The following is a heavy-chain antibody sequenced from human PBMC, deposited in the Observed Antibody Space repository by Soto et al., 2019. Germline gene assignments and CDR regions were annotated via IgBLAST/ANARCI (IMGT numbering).Heavy chain of an antibody. V-gene: IGHV4-59*01. J-gene: IGHJ5*02. CDR2: VSSTGST. D-gene: IGHD3-22*01. Sequence: SETLSLTCTVPGGSLDRYYWTWIRQSPGKGLEWIGYVSSTGSTNYNPSLKSRVILSLDTSTSEVSLSLTSVTAADAAVYFCARFSPPRKSYDSNPGWFDAWGQGIMVTVSS. CDR3: ARFSPPRKSYDSNPGWFDA. CDR1: GGSLDRYY.